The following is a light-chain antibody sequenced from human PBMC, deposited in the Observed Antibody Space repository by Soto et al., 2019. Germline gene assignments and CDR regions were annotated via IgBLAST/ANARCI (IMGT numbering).Light chain of an antibody. J-gene: IGKJ1*01. CDR1: QSVSSN. Sequence: EILMTQSPATLSVSPGERVTLSCRASQSVSSNLAWYQQTHGQAPRLLIYGASTRDTDVPARFSGSGSGTDFTLTISSLQPEDFETYYCQQSYSNPWTFGQGTKVDIK. CDR2: GAS. CDR3: QQSYSNPWT. V-gene: IGKV3-15*01.